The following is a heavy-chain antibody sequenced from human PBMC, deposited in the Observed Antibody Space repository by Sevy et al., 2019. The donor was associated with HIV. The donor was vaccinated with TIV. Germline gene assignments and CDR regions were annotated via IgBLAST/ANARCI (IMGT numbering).Heavy chain of an antibody. J-gene: IGHJ3*02. CDR3: ARRNDFAI. V-gene: IGHV4-59*08. CDR2: VYYTGGT. Sequence: SEIPSLTCTVSGGSINSDHWNWIRQPPGKGLEWIGYVYYTGGTNYNPSLKNRVTISVDRTKNQFSLKLTSVTAADTAVYYCARRNDFAIWGQGTMVTVSS. CDR1: GGSINSDH.